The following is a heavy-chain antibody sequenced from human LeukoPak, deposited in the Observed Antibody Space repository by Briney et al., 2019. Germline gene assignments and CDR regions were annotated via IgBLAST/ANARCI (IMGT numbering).Heavy chain of an antibody. CDR2: INPSGGST. CDR3: ARESEKYIVVVAASMVLDY. D-gene: IGHD2-15*01. Sequence: GASVKVSCKASGYTFTSYYMHWVRQAPGQGLEWMGIINPSGGSTSYAQKFQGRVTMTRDTSTSTVYMELSSLRSEDTAVYYCARESEKYIVVVAASMVLDYWGQGTLVTVSS. J-gene: IGHJ4*02. V-gene: IGHV1-46*01. CDR1: GYTFTSYY.